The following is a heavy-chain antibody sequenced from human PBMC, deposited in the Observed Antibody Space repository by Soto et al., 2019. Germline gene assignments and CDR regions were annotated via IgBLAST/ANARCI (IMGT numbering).Heavy chain of an antibody. J-gene: IGHJ2*01. D-gene: IGHD6-19*01. CDR1: GGSFSPYF. CDR2: INHSGST. CDR3: ARLASGWQYYYFDF. V-gene: IGHV4-34*01. Sequence: QVQLQQWGAGLLKPSETLSLTCAVYGGSFSPYFWSWIRQPPGKGLEWIGEINHSGSTNYNPSLTRRDTLSVDTSEKQVSLKLTSVTAADTAVYYCARLASGWQYYYFDFWGRGTPVTVSS.